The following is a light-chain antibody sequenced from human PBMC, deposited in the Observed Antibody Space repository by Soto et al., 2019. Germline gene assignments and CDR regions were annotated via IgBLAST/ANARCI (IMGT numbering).Light chain of an antibody. J-gene: IGLJ3*02. Sequence: QSVLTQPASVSGSPGQSITISCTGTSSDIGTYNYVSWYQQHPGKVPKLMIYEVSNRPSGVSNRFSGSKSGNTAPLAISGLQAEDEADYYCSSYTTSSTQVFGGGTKLTVL. CDR3: SSYTTSSTQV. CDR1: SSDIGTYNY. V-gene: IGLV2-14*01. CDR2: EVS.